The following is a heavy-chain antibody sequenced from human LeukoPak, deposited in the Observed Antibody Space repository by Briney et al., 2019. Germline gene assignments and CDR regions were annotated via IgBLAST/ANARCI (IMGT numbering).Heavy chain of an antibody. D-gene: IGHD2-2*01. CDR2: INHSGNT. V-gene: IGHV4-59*12. CDR3: ARVAVAVPGPTYYMDV. J-gene: IGHJ6*03. Sequence: SETLSLTCTVSGGSISSYYWSWIRQPPGKGLEWIAYINHSGNTHYNPSLKSRVTMSVDTSKNQFSLKLSSVTAADTAVYYCARVAVAVPGPTYYMDVWGKGTTVTVSS. CDR1: GGSISSYY.